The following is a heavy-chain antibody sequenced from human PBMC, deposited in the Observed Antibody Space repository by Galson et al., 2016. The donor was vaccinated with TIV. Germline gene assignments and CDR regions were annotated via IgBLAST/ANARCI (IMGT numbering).Heavy chain of an antibody. J-gene: IGHJ2*01. CDR3: AKDHFPRYFDL. Sequence: SLRLSCAASGVTFSSNAMSWVRQAPGKGLEWVSALSAGGSTYYADSVKGRFTISRDNSKNTQYLQMISLRAEDTALYYCAKDHFPRYFDLWGRGTLVTVS. D-gene: IGHD3-3*02. V-gene: IGHV3-23*01. CDR1: GVTFSSNA. CDR2: LSAGGST.